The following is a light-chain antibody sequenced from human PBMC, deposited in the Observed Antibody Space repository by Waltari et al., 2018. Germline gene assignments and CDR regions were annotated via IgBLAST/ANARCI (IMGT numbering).Light chain of an antibody. J-gene: IGKJ1*01. CDR3: QQSFSSPWT. CDR1: QNIRTH. V-gene: IGKV1-39*01. Sequence: DIQMTQSPSSLSASVGDTVTVTCRASQNIRTHLNWYQQKPATAPKPLIYGRTTLQRGVPSRVSGSASGTDFTLTVSNLQPDDFAIYFCQQSFSSPWTFGQGTRV. CDR2: GRT.